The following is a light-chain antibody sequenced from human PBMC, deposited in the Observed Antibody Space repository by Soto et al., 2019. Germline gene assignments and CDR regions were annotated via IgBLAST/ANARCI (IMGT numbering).Light chain of an antibody. V-gene: IGLV1-51*01. J-gene: IGLJ1*01. CDR1: SSNIPYQF. CDR3: ASWDSDLDGVV. CDR2: DNS. Sequence: HSVLAQSPSVSAAPGQRVTISCSGSSSNIPYQFVSWYKQFPGMAPTLLIYDNSRRPSGVPDRFSATKSGPSATLDIAGLQTADEAVYYCASWDSDLDGVVFGPGTKVTVL.